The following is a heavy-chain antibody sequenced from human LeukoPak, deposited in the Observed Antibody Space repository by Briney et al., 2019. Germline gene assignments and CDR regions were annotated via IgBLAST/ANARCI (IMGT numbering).Heavy chain of an antibody. CDR2: IKQDGREK. D-gene: IGHD2-8*01. CDR3: ARDRYYCTNGVCSNPFDY. CDR1: GFTFSRYW. J-gene: IGHJ4*02. Sequence: GGSLRLSCAASGFTFSRYWMSWVRQAPGKGLEWVANIKQDGREKYYVDSVKGRFTISRDNAKNSLYLQMNSLRAEDTAVYYCARDRYYCTNGVCSNPFDYWGQGTLVTVSA. V-gene: IGHV3-7*01.